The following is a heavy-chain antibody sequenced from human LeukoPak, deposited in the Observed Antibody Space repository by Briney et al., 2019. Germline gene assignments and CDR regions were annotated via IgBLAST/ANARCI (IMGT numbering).Heavy chain of an antibody. V-gene: IGHV3-53*01. J-gene: IGHJ4*02. CDR2: IYSDGST. CDR1: GFTFTSYG. CDR3: ARRAGIYSHPYDY. Sequence: GGSLRLSCAASGFTFTSYGFHWVRQAPGKGLEWVSFIYSDGSTYYADSVRGRFTISRDNSKNTVYLQMNSLRAEDTAVYYCARRAGIYSHPYDYWGQGTLVTVSS. D-gene: IGHD1-14*01.